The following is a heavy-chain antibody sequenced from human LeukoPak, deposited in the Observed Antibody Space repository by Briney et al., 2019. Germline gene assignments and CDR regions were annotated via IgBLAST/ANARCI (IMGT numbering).Heavy chain of an antibody. D-gene: IGHD1-14*01. Sequence: GASVKVSCRASGYDFSTYGITWVRQAPGQGLEYMGWIRPSNGNRNYAQKVQDRVTLTTDTSTSTVYMELRSLRSDDTAVYYCARGPSYNWYHGYFDYWSQGTLVTVSS. CDR1: GYDFSTYG. V-gene: IGHV1-18*01. CDR3: ARGPSYNWYHGYFDY. CDR2: IRPSNGNR. J-gene: IGHJ4*02.